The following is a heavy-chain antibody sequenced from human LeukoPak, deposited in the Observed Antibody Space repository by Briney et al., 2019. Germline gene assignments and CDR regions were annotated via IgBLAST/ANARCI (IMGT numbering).Heavy chain of an antibody. CDR2: ISWNSGSI. CDR1: GLTFDDYA. J-gene: IGHJ4*02. CDR3: AKGYRKGRWLPLDY. V-gene: IGHV3-9*01. D-gene: IGHD5-24*01. Sequence: GGSLRLSCAASGLTFDDYAMHWVRQAPGKGLEWVSGISWNSGSIGYADSVKGRFTISRDNAKNSLYLQMNSLRAEDTALYYCAKGYRKGRWLPLDYWGQGTLVTVSS.